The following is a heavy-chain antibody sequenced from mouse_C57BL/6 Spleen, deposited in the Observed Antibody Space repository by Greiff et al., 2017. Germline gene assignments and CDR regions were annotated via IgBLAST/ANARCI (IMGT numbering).Heavy chain of an antibody. J-gene: IGHJ3*01. CDR1: GYTFTDYE. CDR2: IYPETGGT. V-gene: IGHV1-15*01. Sequence: QVQLKESGAELVRPGASVTLSCKASGYTFTDYEMHWVKQTPVHGLEWIGPIYPETGGTAYNQKFKGKAILTADKSSSTAYMELRSLTSEDSAVYYCTTLPGGGFAYWGQGTLVTVSA. CDR3: TTLPGGGFAY.